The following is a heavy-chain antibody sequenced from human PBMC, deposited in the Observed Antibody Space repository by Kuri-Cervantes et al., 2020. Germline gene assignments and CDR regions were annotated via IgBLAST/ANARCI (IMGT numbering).Heavy chain of an antibody. CDR2: ISSSSSYI. CDR1: GFTFSSYS. Sequence: GESLQISCAASGFTFSSYSMNWVRQAPGKGLEWVSSISSSSSYIYYADSVKGRFTISRDNAKNSLYLKMNSLRAEDTAVYYCARASYYDSSGYYFYFDYWGQGTLVTVSS. CDR3: ARASYYDSSGYYFYFDY. J-gene: IGHJ4*02. V-gene: IGHV3-21*03. D-gene: IGHD3-22*01.